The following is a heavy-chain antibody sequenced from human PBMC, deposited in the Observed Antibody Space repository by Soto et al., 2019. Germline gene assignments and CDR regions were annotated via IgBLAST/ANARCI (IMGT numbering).Heavy chain of an antibody. Sequence: PSETLSLTCAVYGGSFSSYYWTWVRQPPGKGLEWIGYIYYTGSTNYNPSLKSRVTISLDTSKNQFSLKLSSVTAADTAVYYCARGQVVAAQHWGQGTLVTVSS. CDR2: IYYTGST. CDR1: GGSFSSYY. J-gene: IGHJ4*02. D-gene: IGHD2-15*01. CDR3: ARGQVVAAQH. V-gene: IGHV4-59*12.